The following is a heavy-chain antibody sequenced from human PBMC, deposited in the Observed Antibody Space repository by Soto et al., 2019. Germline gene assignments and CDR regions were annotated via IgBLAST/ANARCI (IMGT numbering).Heavy chain of an antibody. V-gene: IGHV3-15*07. J-gene: IGHJ4*02. CDR2: IKSKTDGGTT. D-gene: IGHD3-22*01. CDR3: TTDRFWYYYDSSGYYPRYYFDY. Sequence: EVQLVESGGGLVKPGGSLRLSCAASGFTFSNAWMNWVRQAPGKGLEWVGRIKSKTDGGTTDYAAPVKGRFTISRDDSKNTLYLQMNSLKTEDTAVYYCTTDRFWYYYDSSGYYPRYYFDYWGQGTLVTVSS. CDR1: GFTFSNAW.